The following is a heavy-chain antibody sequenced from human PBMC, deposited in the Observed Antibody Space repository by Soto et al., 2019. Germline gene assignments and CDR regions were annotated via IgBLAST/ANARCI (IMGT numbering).Heavy chain of an antibody. CDR3: ARGIATGQLDP. V-gene: IGHV1-18*04. J-gene: IGHJ5*02. CDR2: INPDNGNT. D-gene: IGHD2-15*01. Sequence: GASVKVSCKASGYTFTSYGISWVRQAPGQGLEWMGWINPDNGNTKSSQKFQDRVIITRDTSASTAYMDLSSLRSEDTAVYYCARGIATGQLDPWGQGTLVTVSS. CDR1: GYTFTSYG.